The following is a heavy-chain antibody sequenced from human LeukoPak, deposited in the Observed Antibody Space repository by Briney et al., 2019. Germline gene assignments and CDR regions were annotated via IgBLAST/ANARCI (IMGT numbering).Heavy chain of an antibody. CDR3: ARVRDSSGYYYRKGGYFDY. Sequence: SETLSLTCAVYGGSFSGYYWNWIRQPPGKGLEWIGEINHSGSTNYNPTLKSRVTISVDTSKNQFSLKLSSVTAADTVVYYCARVRDSSGYYYRKGGYFDYWGQGTLVTVSS. J-gene: IGHJ4*02. CDR2: INHSGST. V-gene: IGHV4-34*01. CDR1: GGSFSGYY. D-gene: IGHD3-22*01.